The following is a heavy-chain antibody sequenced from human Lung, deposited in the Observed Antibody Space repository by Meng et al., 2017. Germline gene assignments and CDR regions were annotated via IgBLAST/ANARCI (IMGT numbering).Heavy chain of an antibody. V-gene: IGHV4-34*01. D-gene: IGHD4-11*01. CDR1: GGSFSDYY. CDR2: INHSGST. Sequence: QVELHQWGGGLLKPSDAVSLTCVVSGGSFSDYYWSWIRQPPGKGLEWIGEINHSGSTNYNPSLESRATISVDTSQNNLSLKLSSVTAADSAVYYCARGPTTMAHDFDYWGQGTLVTVSS. J-gene: IGHJ4*02. CDR3: ARGPTTMAHDFDY.